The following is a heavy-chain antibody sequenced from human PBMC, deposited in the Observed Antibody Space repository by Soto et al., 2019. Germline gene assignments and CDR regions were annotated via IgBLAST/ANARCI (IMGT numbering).Heavy chain of an antibody. Sequence: SXKVSYQAAGYTXNGFYMNLVRQAPGQGLEWMGWINPNSGGTKSAEKFQGRVTMTRDTSISTAYMELSRLTSDDTDVYYCASAAVTGTAGLDFWGQGTQGTVS. CDR1: GYTXNGFY. CDR2: INPNSGGT. J-gene: IGHJ4*02. D-gene: IGHD6-19*01. CDR3: ASAAVTGTAGLDF. V-gene: IGHV1-2*02.